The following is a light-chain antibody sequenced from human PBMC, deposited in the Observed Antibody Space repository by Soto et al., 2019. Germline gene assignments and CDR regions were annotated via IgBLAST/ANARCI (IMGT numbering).Light chain of an antibody. CDR2: GAS. V-gene: IGKV3-20*01. J-gene: IGKJ2*01. CDR3: QQYSSSPLYT. Sequence: EIVLTQSPGTLSLSPGERATLSCRASQSVSSSYLAWYQQKPGQAPRLLIYGASARATDIPDRFSGSGSGTDFTLTINRLEHEDFAVYYCQQYSSSPLYTFGQGTKLEIK. CDR1: QSVSSSY.